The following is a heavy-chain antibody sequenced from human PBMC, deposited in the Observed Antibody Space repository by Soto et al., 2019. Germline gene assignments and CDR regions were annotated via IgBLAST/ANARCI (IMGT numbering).Heavy chain of an antibody. J-gene: IGHJ6*02. CDR3: ARDLWGYCGTDCYPLDV. Sequence: SETLSLTCTVSGGSISGYYWSWIRQPPGKGLEWIGYMYNTGSTVYNPSFKSRVTISVDTSKNQFSLKLNSETTADTAVYYCARDLWGYCGTDCYPLDVWGQGTTVTVS. D-gene: IGHD2-21*02. CDR2: MYNTGST. V-gene: IGHV4-59*01. CDR1: GGSISGYY.